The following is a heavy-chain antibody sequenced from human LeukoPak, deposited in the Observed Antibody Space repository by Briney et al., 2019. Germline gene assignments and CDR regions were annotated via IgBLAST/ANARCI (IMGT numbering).Heavy chain of an antibody. D-gene: IGHD2-21*02. J-gene: IGHJ2*01. CDR3: ARDVRTERYCGGDCPPRYFDL. V-gene: IGHV3-11*06. Sequence: GGSLRLSCAASGFTFSDYYMSWIRQAPGKGLEWVSSISSSSSYIYYADSVKGRFTISRDNAKNSLYLQMNSLRAEDTAVYYCARDVRTERYCGGDCPPRYFDLWGRGTLVTVSS. CDR1: GFTFSDYY. CDR2: ISSSSSYI.